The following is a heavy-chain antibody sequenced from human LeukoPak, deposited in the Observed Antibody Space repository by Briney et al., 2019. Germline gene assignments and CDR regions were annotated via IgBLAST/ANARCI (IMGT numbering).Heavy chain of an antibody. V-gene: IGHV1-2*02. CDR2: INPNSGGT. CDR1: GYTFTGYY. J-gene: IGHJ2*01. CDR3: ARRHPVTTSAYFDL. Sequence: ASVKASCKASGYTFTGYYMHWVRQAPGQGLEWMGWINPNSGGTNYAQKFQGRVTMTRDTSISTAYMELSRLRSDDTAVYYCARRHPVTTSAYFDLWGRGALVTVSS. D-gene: IGHD4-17*01.